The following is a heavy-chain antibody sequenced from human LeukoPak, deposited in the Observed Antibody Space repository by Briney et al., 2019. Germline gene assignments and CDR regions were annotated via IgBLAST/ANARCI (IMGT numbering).Heavy chain of an antibody. Sequence: PGTSLTLSCAASGFTFSAHTMHWDRQAPGQGLEWMALILSDGSKKYYADSVEGRFTVSRDNSKNTLYLHMNSLRGDDTAVYNCARDLGYPSGHPFDYWGQGTLVTVSS. CDR2: ILSDGSKK. D-gene: IGHD5-18*01. CDR1: GFTFSAHT. CDR3: ARDLGYPSGHPFDY. V-gene: IGHV3-30-3*01. J-gene: IGHJ4*02.